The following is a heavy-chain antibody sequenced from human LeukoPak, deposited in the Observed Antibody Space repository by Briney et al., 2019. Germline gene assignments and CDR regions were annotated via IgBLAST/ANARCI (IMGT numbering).Heavy chain of an antibody. V-gene: IGHV3-33*01. J-gene: IGHJ5*02. CDR2: IWYDGSNK. CDR1: GFTFSSYG. D-gene: IGHD2-15*01. CDR3: ARSPAVYCSGGSCSNWFDP. Sequence: GGSLRLSCAASGFTFSSYGMHWVRQAPGKGLEWVAVIWYDGSNKYYADSVKGRFTISRDNSKNTLYLQMNSLRAEDTAVYYCARSPAVYCSGGSCSNWFDPWGQGTLVTVSP.